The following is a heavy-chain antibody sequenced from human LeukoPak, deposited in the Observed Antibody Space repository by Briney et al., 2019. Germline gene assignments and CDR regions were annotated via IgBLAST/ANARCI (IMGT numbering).Heavy chain of an antibody. Sequence: GGSLRLSCAASGFTFSSYAMSWVRQAPGKGLEWVSAISGSGGSTYYADSVKGRFTISRDNSKNTLYLQMNSLRAEDTAVYYCARSRTAPYDFWSGYSDAFDIWGQGTMVTVSS. D-gene: IGHD3-3*01. V-gene: IGHV3-23*01. CDR2: ISGSGGST. CDR1: GFTFSSYA. CDR3: ARSRTAPYDFWSGYSDAFDI. J-gene: IGHJ3*02.